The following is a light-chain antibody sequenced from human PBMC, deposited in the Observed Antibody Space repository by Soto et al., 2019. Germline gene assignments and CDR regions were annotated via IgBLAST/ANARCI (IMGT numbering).Light chain of an antibody. Sequence: QSALTQPASVSGSPGQSITISCTGTSGDVGSYNLVSWYQQHPGKAPKLMIYEGSKRPSGVSNRFSGSKSGNTASLTISGLQAEDEADYYCCSYAGSSTPHVVFGGGTKVTVL. J-gene: IGLJ2*01. V-gene: IGLV2-23*01. CDR2: EGS. CDR3: CSYAGSSTPHVV. CDR1: SGDVGSYNL.